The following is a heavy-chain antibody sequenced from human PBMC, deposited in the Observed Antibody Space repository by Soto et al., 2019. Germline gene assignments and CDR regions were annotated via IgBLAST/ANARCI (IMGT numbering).Heavy chain of an antibody. Sequence: QVQLVQSGAEVKKPGASVKVSCKASGYTFTSYYMHWVRQAPGQGLEWMGIINPSGGSTSYAQKFQGRVTMTRDTSTSTVYLELSSLRSEDTAVYYCARDDGTEAYCMDVWGQGTTVTVSS. V-gene: IGHV1-46*01. CDR3: ARDDGTEAYCMDV. J-gene: IGHJ6*02. CDR2: INPSGGST. D-gene: IGHD1-26*01. CDR1: GYTFTSYY.